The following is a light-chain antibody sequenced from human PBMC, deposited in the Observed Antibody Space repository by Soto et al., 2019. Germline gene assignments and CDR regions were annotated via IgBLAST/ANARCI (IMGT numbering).Light chain of an antibody. CDR1: QGISTY. Sequence: DIQMTQSPSSLSASVGDRVTITCRASQGISTYLAWYQQKPGKVPKLLIYAASTLQSGVPSRFSGSGSGTDFTLTISSLQPEDVATYYCQKYNSAPQFGQGTKVEIK. J-gene: IGKJ1*01. CDR3: QKYNSAPQ. V-gene: IGKV1-27*01. CDR2: AAS.